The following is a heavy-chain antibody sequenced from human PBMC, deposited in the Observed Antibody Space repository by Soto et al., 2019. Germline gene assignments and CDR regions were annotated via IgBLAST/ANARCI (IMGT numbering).Heavy chain of an antibody. V-gene: IGHV1-69*01. CDR3: AREGSGYNF. D-gene: IGHD5-12*01. Sequence: QVQLVQSGAELKKPGSSVKVSCKASGGTFSSFGISWVRQAPGQGLEWMGGIIPVFGRPNYAQRFRGRLTITADESTNTGYMELIDLRSEDTAVYYCAREGSGYNFWGQCTQVTVSS. CDR1: GGTFSSFG. J-gene: IGHJ1*01. CDR2: IIPVFGRP.